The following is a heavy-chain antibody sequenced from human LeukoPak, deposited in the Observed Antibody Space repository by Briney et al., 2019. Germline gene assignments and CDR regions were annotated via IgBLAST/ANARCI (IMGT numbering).Heavy chain of an antibody. CDR1: GGSFSGYY. J-gene: IGHJ4*02. Sequence: PSETLSLTCAVYGGSFSGYYWSWIRQPPGKGLEWVGEINHSGSTNYNPSLKSRVTISVDTSKNQFSLKLSSVTAGDTAVYYCARRGYSYGSGVDYWGEGTLVSVSS. CDR2: INHSGST. CDR3: ARRGYSYGSGVDY. V-gene: IGHV4-34*01. D-gene: IGHD5-18*01.